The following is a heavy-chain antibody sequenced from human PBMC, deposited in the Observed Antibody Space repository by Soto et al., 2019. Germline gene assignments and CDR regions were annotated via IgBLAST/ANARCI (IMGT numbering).Heavy chain of an antibody. CDR3: ATKFGELYADNWFDP. CDR2: IYYSGST. CDR1: GGSISSGGYY. Sequence: QVQLQESGPGLVKPSQTLSLTCTVSGGSISSGGYYWSWIRQHPGKGLEWIGYIYYSGSTYYNPSLKRRVTIAVDTSKNQFSLKLSSVTAADTAVYYCATKFGELYADNWFDPWGQGTLVTVSS. J-gene: IGHJ5*02. V-gene: IGHV4-31*03. D-gene: IGHD3-10*01.